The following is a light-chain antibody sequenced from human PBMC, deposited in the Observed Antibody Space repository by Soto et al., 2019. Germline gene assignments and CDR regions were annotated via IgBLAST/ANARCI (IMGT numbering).Light chain of an antibody. CDR1: SSDIGVYNY. CDR2: DVT. J-gene: IGLJ1*01. CDR3: SSYTSSSTLEGV. Sequence: QSALTQPASVSGSLGQSITISCTGTSSDIGVYNYVSWYQQHPGKAPKLMIFDVTNRPSGVSNRFSGSKSGNTASLTISGLQAEDEADYYCSSYTSSSTLEGVFGTGTKVTVL. V-gene: IGLV2-14*03.